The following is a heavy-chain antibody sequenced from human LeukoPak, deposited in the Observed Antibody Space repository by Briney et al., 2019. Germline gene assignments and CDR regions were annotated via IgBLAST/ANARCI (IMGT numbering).Heavy chain of an antibody. Sequence: SETLSLTCTVSGGSISSGTYFWGWIRQPPGKGLEWIVTIYYTGTTYYNPSLKSRVTISIDTSKDQFSLKLSSVTAADTAVYYCARSTTVKGWFDPWGQGTLVTVSS. CDR3: ARSTTVKGWFDP. CDR2: IYYTGTT. CDR1: GGSISSGTYF. D-gene: IGHD4-17*01. J-gene: IGHJ5*02. V-gene: IGHV4-39*07.